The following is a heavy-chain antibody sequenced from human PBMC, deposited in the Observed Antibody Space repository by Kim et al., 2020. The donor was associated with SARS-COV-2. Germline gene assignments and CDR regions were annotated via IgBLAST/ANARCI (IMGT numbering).Heavy chain of an antibody. V-gene: IGHV3-30-3*01. J-gene: IGHJ4*02. D-gene: IGHD1-26*01. CDR3: ATEGGTSGRCGYFDS. CDR2: MSFDGFSK. CDR1: GSSI. Sequence: GGSLRLSCVTSGSSIIHCVRQAPGKGLEWVAAMSFDGFSKYFVDSVKGRFTITRDDSKNTVYLELNSLRDEDSAVYYCATEGGTSGRCGYFDSWGQGTVVTVSS.